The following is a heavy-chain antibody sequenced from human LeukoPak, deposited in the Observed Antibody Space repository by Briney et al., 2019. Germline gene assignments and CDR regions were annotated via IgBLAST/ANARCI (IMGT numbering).Heavy chain of an antibody. J-gene: IGHJ4*02. V-gene: IGHV4-59*08. CDR2: IYYSGST. D-gene: IGHD6-13*01. Sequence: SETLSLTCTVSGGSISSYYWSWIRQPPGKGLEWIGCIYYSGSTNYNPSLKSRVTISVDTSKNQFSLKLSSVTAADTAVYYCARRLAGTEDYWGQGTLVTVSS. CDR1: GGSISSYY. CDR3: ARRLAGTEDY.